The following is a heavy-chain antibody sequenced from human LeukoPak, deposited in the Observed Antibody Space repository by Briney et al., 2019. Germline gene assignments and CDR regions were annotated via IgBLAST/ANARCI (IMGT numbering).Heavy chain of an antibody. CDR3: AIQLIAAAGRGGAFDI. Sequence: GGSLRLSCAASGFTFSSYSMNWVRQAPGKGLEWVSSISSSSSYIYYADSVKGRFTISRDNAKNSLYLQMNSLRAEDTAVYHCAIQLIAAAGRGGAFDIWGQGTMVTVSS. J-gene: IGHJ3*02. CDR2: ISSSSSYI. D-gene: IGHD6-13*01. CDR1: GFTFSSYS. V-gene: IGHV3-21*01.